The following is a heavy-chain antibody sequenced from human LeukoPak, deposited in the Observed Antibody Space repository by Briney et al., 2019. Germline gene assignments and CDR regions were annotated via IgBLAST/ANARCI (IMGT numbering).Heavy chain of an antibody. V-gene: IGHV3-33*03. CDR1: GFTFSNYG. CDR2: IWHDGSNK. CDR3: ANNFDY. J-gene: IGHJ4*02. Sequence: PGGSLRLSXAASGFTFSNYGMHWVRQAPGKGLEWLAVIWHDGSNKYYADSVKGRFTISRDNSKNTLYLQMNSLRAEDTALYYCANNFDYWGQGTLVTVSS.